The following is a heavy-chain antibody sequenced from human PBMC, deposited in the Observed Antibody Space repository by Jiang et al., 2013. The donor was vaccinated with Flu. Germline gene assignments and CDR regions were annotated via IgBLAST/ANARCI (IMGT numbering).Heavy chain of an antibody. V-gene: IGHV4-4*07. CDR1: GGSITNYY. CDR3: ARGCGSTGCWWFDS. D-gene: IGHD2-2*01. CDR2: IYGSGST. J-gene: IGHJ5*01. Sequence: TCTVSGGSITNYYWSWVRQSAGKGLEWLGRIYGSGSTNYNPSLKSRLTMSVDTSKRQFSLRLTSVTAADTAVYYCARGCGSTGCWWFDSWGQGTRVTVSS.